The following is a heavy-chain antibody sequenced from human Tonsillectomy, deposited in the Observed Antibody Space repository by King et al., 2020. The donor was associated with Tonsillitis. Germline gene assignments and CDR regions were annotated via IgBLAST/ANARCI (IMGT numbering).Heavy chain of an antibody. Sequence: VQLVESGGGVVQPGRSLRLSCAASGFTFRSYAMHWVRQAPGKGLEWVAVISYDGSNKYYADSVKGRFTFSRDNSKNRLYLQMNSLRAEDTAVYYCARAVGYDSSGYYPINAEYFQHWGQGTLVTVS. CDR1: GFTFRSYA. V-gene: IGHV3-30*04. J-gene: IGHJ1*01. D-gene: IGHD3-22*01. CDR2: ISYDGSNK. CDR3: ARAVGYDSSGYYPINAEYFQH.